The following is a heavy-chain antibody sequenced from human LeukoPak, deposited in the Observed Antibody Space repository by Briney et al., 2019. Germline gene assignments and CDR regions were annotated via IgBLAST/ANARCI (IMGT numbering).Heavy chain of an antibody. J-gene: IGHJ6*02. Sequence: VKVSCKASGGTFSSYAISWVRQAPGQGLEWMGGIIPIFGTANYAQKFQGRVTITADESTSTAYMELSSLRSEDTAVYYCARRRGYCTNGVCSMDRYYYYYYGMDVWGQGTTVTVSS. V-gene: IGHV1-69*01. CDR3: ARRRGYCTNGVCSMDRYYYYYYGMDV. D-gene: IGHD2-8*01. CDR1: GGTFSSYA. CDR2: IIPIFGTA.